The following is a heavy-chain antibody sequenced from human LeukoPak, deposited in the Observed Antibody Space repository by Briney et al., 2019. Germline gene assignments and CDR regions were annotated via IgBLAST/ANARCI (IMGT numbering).Heavy chain of an antibody. V-gene: IGHV3-7*01. CDR1: GFTYSRYW. D-gene: IGHD7-27*01. CDR2: IKQDGSEK. CDR3: ARDWGNWEIDY. J-gene: IGHJ4*02. Sequence: PGGSLRLSCVVSGFTYSRYWMSWVRQAPGKGLEWVANIKQDGSEKYYVDSVKGRFIISRDNAKNSLYLQMNSLRAEDTAVYYCARDWGNWEIDYWGQGTLVTVSS.